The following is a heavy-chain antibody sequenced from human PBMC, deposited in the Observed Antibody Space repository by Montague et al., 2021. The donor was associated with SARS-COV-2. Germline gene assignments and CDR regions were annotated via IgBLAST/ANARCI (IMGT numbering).Heavy chain of an antibody. D-gene: IGHD2/OR15-2a*01. CDR2: IFHTGRA. V-gene: IGHV4-31*03. CDR1: GTSIRSGGYY. Sequence: TLSLTSTVSGTSIRSGGYYWTWIRQHPGKGLEWIGYIFHTGRAYYNPSLETRVNISVDTSNNLFSLRLSSVTAADTAMYFCARVRLFYYLDYWGQGTLVTVSS. J-gene: IGHJ4*02. CDR3: ARVRLFYYLDY.